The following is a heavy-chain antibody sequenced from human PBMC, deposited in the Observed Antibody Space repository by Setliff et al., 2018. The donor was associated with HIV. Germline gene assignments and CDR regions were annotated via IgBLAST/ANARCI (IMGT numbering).Heavy chain of an antibody. CDR1: GFTFSGAE. J-gene: IGHJ3*02. D-gene: IGHD3-9*01. Sequence: PGESLKISCAASGFTFSGAEIHWVRQVSGKGLEWVGRIRSKADKYATDYGASAKGRFIISRDDSKKTAYLQMSSLRSEDTAVYYCATDAYHDFLTGPTPGAFDIWGQGTMVTVSS. CDR3: ATDAYHDFLTGPTPGAFDI. CDR2: IRSKADKYAT. V-gene: IGHV3-73*01.